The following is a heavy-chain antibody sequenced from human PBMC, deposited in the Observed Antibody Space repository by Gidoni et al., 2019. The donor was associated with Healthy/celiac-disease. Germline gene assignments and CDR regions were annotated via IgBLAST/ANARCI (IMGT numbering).Heavy chain of an antibody. Sequence: QVQLQESGPGLVKPSQTLSLTCTVSGGSISSGSYYWSWIRQPAGKGLEWIGRISTSGSTNYNPSLKSRVTISVDTSKTQFSLKLSSVTAADTAVYYCARDQPSLTNGMDVWGQGTTVTVSS. V-gene: IGHV4-61*02. CDR3: ARDQPSLTNGMDV. D-gene: IGHD1-1*01. CDR2: ISTSGST. CDR1: GGSISSGSYY. J-gene: IGHJ6*02.